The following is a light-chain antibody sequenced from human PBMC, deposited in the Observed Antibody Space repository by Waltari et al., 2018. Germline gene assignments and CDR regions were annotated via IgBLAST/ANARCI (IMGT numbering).Light chain of an antibody. V-gene: IGLV2-14*03. J-gene: IGLJ2*01. Sequence: QSALTQPASVSGSPGQSITISCTGSSRDVGGDESVSWYQDLPGQAPKVIIYDVNNRPSGVSDRFSGSKSGNTASLTISGLQAEDEANYYCSSQSSNSGVLCGGGTKVTVL. CDR1: SRDVGGDES. CDR3: SSQSSNSGVL. CDR2: DVN.